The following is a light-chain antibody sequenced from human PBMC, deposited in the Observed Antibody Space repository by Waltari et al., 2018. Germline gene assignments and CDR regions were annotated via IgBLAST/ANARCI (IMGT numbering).Light chain of an antibody. CDR1: QSVSRS. Sequence: EIVLTQSPGTLSLLPGERATLSFRASQSVSRSLAWYQQKPGQAPRLLIYGSSSRATGIPDRFIGSGSGTDFSLTINRLEPEDFAVYYCQHYVRLPATFGQGTKVDIK. V-gene: IGKV3-20*01. J-gene: IGKJ1*01. CDR2: GSS. CDR3: QHYVRLPAT.